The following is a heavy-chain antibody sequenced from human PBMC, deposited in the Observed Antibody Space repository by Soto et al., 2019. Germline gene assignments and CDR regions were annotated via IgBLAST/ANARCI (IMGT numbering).Heavy chain of an antibody. Sequence: SETLSLTCSVSGGSINNRTYYWGWIRQPPGKGLEWIGSISYSGRTYDNPSLKSRVTISSDTSKSQFSLKLSSVTAADTAVYYCARHTRNQFDPWGQGTLVTVSS. CDR3: ARHTRNQFDP. CDR2: ISYSGRT. CDR1: GGSINNRTYY. V-gene: IGHV4-39*01. J-gene: IGHJ5*02.